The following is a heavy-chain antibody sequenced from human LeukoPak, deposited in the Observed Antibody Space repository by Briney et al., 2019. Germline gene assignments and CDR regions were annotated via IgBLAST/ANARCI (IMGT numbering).Heavy chain of an antibody. CDR1: GYTFTGYY. CDR2: INPNSGGT. CDR3: ARVEALHYYGSGSYAGFDY. Sequence: GASVKVSCKASGYTFTGYYMHWVRQAPGQWLEWMGWINPNSGGTNYAQKLQGRVTMTTDTSTSTAYMELRRLRSDDTAVYYCARVEALHYYGSGSYAGFDYWGQGTLVTVSS. V-gene: IGHV1-2*02. J-gene: IGHJ4*02. D-gene: IGHD3-10*01.